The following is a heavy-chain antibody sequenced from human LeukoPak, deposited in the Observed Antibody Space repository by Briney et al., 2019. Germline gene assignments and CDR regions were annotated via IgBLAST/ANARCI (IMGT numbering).Heavy chain of an antibody. J-gene: IGHJ4*02. V-gene: IGHV4-34*01. Sequence: SETLSLTCAVYGESLSGYYWSWIRQTPWKGLEWIGEIHHNGSPEINQSGNTNYNPSLKSRVTISVDTSKNQFSLKVTSVTAADTAVYYCARDNYDTSFDYWGQGTLVTVSS. CDR3: ARDNYDTSFDY. CDR2: IHHNGSPEINQSGNT. CDR1: GESLSGYY. D-gene: IGHD3-22*01.